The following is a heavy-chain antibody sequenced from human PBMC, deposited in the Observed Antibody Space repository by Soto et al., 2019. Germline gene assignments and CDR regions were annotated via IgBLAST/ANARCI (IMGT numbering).Heavy chain of an antibody. Sequence: EVQLVESGGGLVKPGGSLRLSCAASGFTFSNAWMSWVRQAPGKGLEWVGRIKGKTDGGTTDYAAPVKGRFTISRDDSKNTLYLQMNSLKTEDTAVYYCTTGILWFGESISDYWGQGTLVTVSS. CDR2: IKGKTDGGTT. V-gene: IGHV3-15*01. J-gene: IGHJ4*02. CDR1: GFTFSNAW. D-gene: IGHD3-10*01. CDR3: TTGILWFGESISDY.